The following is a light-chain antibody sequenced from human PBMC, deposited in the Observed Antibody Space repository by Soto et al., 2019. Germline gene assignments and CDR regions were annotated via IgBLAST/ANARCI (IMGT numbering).Light chain of an antibody. CDR2: GAS. V-gene: IGKV3-15*01. Sequence: EIVMTQSPGTLSVSPGERAALSCRASQSVSSNLAWYQQKPGQAPRLLIYGASTRATGIPARFSGSGSGTEFTLSISSLQSEDFALYYCQQFNKRPLTFGGGTRVEIK. CDR1: QSVSSN. CDR3: QQFNKRPLT. J-gene: IGKJ4*01.